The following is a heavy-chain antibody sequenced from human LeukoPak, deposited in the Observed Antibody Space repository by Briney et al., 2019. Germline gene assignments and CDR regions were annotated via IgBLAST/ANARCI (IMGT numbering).Heavy chain of an antibody. Sequence: ASVKVSCKASGYTFTGYYMHWVRQAPGQGLEWMGWINPNSGGTNYAQKFQGRVTMTRDTSISTAYMELSRLRSDDTAVYYCARDLWFGLKRYYFDYWGQGTLVTVSS. D-gene: IGHD3-10*01. CDR1: GYTFTGYY. J-gene: IGHJ4*02. CDR3: ARDLWFGLKRYYFDY. V-gene: IGHV1-2*02. CDR2: INPNSGGT.